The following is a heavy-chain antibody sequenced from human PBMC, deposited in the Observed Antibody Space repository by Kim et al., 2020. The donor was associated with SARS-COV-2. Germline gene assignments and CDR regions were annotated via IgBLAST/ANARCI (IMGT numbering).Heavy chain of an antibody. V-gene: IGHV3-73*01. CDR2: IRIKASNYAT. Sequence: GGSLRLSCAASGFTFSGSTMHWVRQASGKGLEWVGRIRIKASNYATTYAASVKGRFTISRDDSKNTAYLQMNSLKTEDTAVYYCASNGDPPSTYWGQGTL. J-gene: IGHJ4*02. D-gene: IGHD4-17*01. CDR3: ASNGDPPSTY. CDR1: GFTFSGST.